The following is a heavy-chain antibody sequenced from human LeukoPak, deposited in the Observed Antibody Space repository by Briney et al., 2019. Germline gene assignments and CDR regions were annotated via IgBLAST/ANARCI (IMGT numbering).Heavy chain of an antibody. CDR2: IGGSGDKT. CDR1: GFTLSTYS. D-gene: IGHD6-19*01. Sequence: GGSLRLSCAASGFTLSTYSMNWVRQAPGKGLEWVSTIGGSGDKTLYADSVKGRFTISRDNSKNMVHLQMNSLTGEDTALYYCARRGDASSGWGDHDFWGQGALVTVSS. CDR3: ARRGDASSGWGDHDF. V-gene: IGHV3-23*01. J-gene: IGHJ4*02.